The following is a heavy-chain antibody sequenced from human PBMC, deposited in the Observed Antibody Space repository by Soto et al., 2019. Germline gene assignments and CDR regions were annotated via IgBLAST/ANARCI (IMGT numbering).Heavy chain of an antibody. V-gene: IGHV3-23*01. CDR3: ARIGPYCGGDCYPDFDF. CDR1: GFTFNTYG. CDR2: VSGSGGGT. J-gene: IGHJ4*02. Sequence: LACAASGFTFNTYGMTWVRQAPGKGLEWVSTVSGSGGGTYYADSVKGRFTISRVNSKNTMYLQMSNLRAEDTAVYFCARIGPYCGGDCYPDFDFWGLGTPVTVSS. D-gene: IGHD2-21*02.